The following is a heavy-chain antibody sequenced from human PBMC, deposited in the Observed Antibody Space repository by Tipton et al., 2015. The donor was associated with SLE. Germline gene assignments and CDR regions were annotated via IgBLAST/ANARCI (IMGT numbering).Heavy chain of an antibody. CDR2: IYHSGST. CDR1: GGSISSSNW. CDR3: ARDWFSGYYYGMDL. V-gene: IGHV4-4*02. Sequence: TLSLTCAVSGGSISSSNWWSWVRQPPGKGLEWIGEIYHSGSTTYNPYLKSRVTISVDTSKNQFSLKLSSVTAADTAVYYCARDWFSGYYYGMDLWGQGTTVTVSS. J-gene: IGHJ6*02. D-gene: IGHD3-10*01.